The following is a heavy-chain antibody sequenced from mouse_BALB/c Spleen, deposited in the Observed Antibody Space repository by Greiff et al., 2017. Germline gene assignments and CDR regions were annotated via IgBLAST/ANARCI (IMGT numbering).Heavy chain of an antibody. V-gene: IGHV5-17*02. J-gene: IGHJ3*01. D-gene: IGHD3-3*01. CDR1: GFTFSSFG. CDR3: ARSLGYFDY. Sequence: EVMLVESGGGLVQPGGSRKLSCAASGFTFSSFGMHWVRQAPEKGLEWVAYISSGSSTIYYADTVKGRFTISRDNPKNTLFLQMTSLRSEDTAMYYCARSLGYFDYWGQGTLVTVSA. CDR2: ISSGSSTI.